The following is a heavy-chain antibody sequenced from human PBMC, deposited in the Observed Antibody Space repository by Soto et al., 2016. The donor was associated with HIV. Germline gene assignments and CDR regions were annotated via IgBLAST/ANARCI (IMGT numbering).Heavy chain of an antibody. CDR3: AIYGGNSGPHWYFDL. CDR2: ISSSSSYI. V-gene: IGHV3-21*01. J-gene: IGHJ2*01. Sequence: EVQLVESGGGLVKPGGSLRLSCAASGFTFSSYSMNWVRQAPGKGLEWVSSISSSSSYIYYADSVKGRFTISRDNAKNSLYLQMNSLRAEDTAVYYCAIYGGNSGPHWYFDLWGLATWSLSPQ. D-gene: IGHD4-17*01. CDR1: GFTFSSYS.